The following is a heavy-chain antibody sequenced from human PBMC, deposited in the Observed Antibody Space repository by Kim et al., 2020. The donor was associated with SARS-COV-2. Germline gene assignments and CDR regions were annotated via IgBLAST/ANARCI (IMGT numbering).Heavy chain of an antibody. CDR1: GVSFSDSA. V-gene: IGHV3-73*01. J-gene: IGHJ3*02. CDR3: ARGPPYSGSYGDAFDI. Sequence: GGSLRLSCAASGVSFSDSAIHWVRQASGKGLEWVGRIRSKTNYYATVYAASVEGRFTISRDYSKNTAYLLMNSLKTEDTAIYFCARGPPYSGSYGDAFDIWGQGTMVTVSS. CDR2: IRSKTNYYAT. D-gene: IGHD1-26*01.